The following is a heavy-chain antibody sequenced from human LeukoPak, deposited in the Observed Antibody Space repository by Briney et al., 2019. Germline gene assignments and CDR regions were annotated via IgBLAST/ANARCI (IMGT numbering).Heavy chain of an antibody. V-gene: IGHV3-74*01. CDR1: GFTFSTHW. D-gene: IGHD6-13*01. CDR2: IKGDGTST. CDR3: ARDGLAAAADY. J-gene: IGHJ4*02. Sequence: GGSLRLSCKVSGFTFSTHWMRWVRQAPGKGLVWVSHIKGDGTSTNYADSVKGRFTISSDNAKHNLFLQMNSPKAEDQALYYFARDGLAAAADYWGQGTLVSVSS.